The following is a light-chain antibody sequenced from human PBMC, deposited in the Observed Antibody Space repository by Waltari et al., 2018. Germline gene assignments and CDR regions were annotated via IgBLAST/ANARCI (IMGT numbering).Light chain of an antibody. Sequence: SYELTQSSSVYVSPGQSATITCTGDNLGDKFCNWYQQRPVQAPVLVIHQNTKRPSGIPERFSGSNSGNTATLTISETQPLDEADYYCQAWDSSTVVFGGGTKLTVL. CDR2: QNT. J-gene: IGLJ3*02. V-gene: IGLV3-1*01. CDR1: NLGDKF. CDR3: QAWDSSTVV.